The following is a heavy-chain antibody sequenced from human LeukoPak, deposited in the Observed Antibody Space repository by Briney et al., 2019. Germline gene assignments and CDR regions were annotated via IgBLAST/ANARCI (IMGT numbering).Heavy chain of an antibody. Sequence: ASVKVSCKASGYTFTDYFIHWVRQAPGQGLEWMGRINPNGGGTDDAQNFQGRVTMTRDTSISTAYMELSRLTSDDTAVHYCARDLPSTSNWELDYWGQGTLVTVSS. V-gene: IGHV1-2*06. D-gene: IGHD7-27*01. CDR2: INPNGGGT. CDR3: ARDLPSTSNWELDY. CDR1: GYTFTDYF. J-gene: IGHJ4*02.